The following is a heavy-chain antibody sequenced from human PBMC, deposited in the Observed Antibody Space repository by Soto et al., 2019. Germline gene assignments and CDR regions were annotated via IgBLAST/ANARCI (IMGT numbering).Heavy chain of an antibody. V-gene: IGHV1-69*13. CDR1: GGTFSSYA. J-gene: IGHJ4*02. D-gene: IGHD3-22*01. CDR3: ARGDYYDSSGYSFDY. CDR2: IIPIFGTA. Sequence: ASVKVSCKASGGTFSSYAISWVRQAPGQGLEWMGGIIPIFGTANYAQKFQGRVTITADESTSTAYMELSSLRSEDMAVYYCARGDYYDSSGYSFDYWGQGTLVTVSS.